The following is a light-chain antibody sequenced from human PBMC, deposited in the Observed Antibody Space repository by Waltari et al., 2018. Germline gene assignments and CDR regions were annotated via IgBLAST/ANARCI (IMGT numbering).Light chain of an antibody. Sequence: QYALTQPASLSGSPGQSITISCTGTSGDVGFYNYVSWYQQHPGKAPSLIIHDVSERPSGVSNRFSGSKSGNTASLTISGLQAEDEADYYCNSYTGSSSWVFGGGTKLTVL. J-gene: IGLJ3*02. V-gene: IGLV2-14*03. CDR2: DVS. CDR3: NSYTGSSSWV. CDR1: SGDVGFYNY.